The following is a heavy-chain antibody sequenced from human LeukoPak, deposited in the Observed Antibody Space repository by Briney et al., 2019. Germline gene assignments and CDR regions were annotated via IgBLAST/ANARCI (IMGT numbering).Heavy chain of an antibody. CDR3: ARGDYYDSSGPLYYYYYYMDV. J-gene: IGHJ6*03. CDR1: GGTFSSYA. Sequence: SVKVSCKASGGTFSSYAISWVRRAPGQGLEWMGGIIPIFGTANYAQKFQGRVTITADKSTSTAYMELSSLRSEDTAVYYCARGDYYDSSGPLYYYYYYMDVWGKGTTVTISS. V-gene: IGHV1-69*06. CDR2: IIPIFGTA. D-gene: IGHD3-22*01.